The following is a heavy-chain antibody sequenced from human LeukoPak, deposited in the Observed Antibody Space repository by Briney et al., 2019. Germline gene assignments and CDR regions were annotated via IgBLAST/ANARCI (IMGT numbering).Heavy chain of an antibody. V-gene: IGHV3-66*01. Sequence: GSLRLSCAASGFTVSSNYMSWVRQPPRKGLEWVSVIYIGVTTYYADSVKGRFTISRDNSKNTLYLQMNSLRAEDTAVYYCARILTGTLYLESWGQGTLVTVS. CDR1: GFTVSSNY. J-gene: IGHJ4*02. D-gene: IGHD1-7*01. CDR3: ARILTGTLYLES. CDR2: IYIGVTT.